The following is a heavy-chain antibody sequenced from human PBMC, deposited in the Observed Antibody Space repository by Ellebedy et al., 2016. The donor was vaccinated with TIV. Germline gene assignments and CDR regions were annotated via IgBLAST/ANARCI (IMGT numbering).Heavy chain of an antibody. D-gene: IGHD3-10*02. CDR1: VYIFTELS. V-gene: IGHV1-24*01. J-gene: IGHJ4*02. Sequence: ASVKVSCXVSVYIFTELSMHWVRQSPGKGLEGMGGFDPEDAETIYAQKFQGRVTMTADTSTDTAYMELSSLRSEDTAVYYCATYTDGMFGESPFDYWGQGSLVTVSS. CDR2: FDPEDAET. CDR3: ATYTDGMFGESPFDY.